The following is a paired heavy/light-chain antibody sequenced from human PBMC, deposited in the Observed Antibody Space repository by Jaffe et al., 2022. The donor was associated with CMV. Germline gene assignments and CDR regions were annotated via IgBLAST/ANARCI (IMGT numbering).Light chain of an antibody. CDR3: LQTNRAPWT. CDR2: AAS. J-gene: IGKJ1*01. V-gene: IGKV1-39*01. Sequence: DIQMTQSPPSLSASVGDRVTITCRASQNIGSSLNWYQQKVGTAPKLLINAASSLQSGAPSTFSGSGSGTDFTLTISSLQPEDSATYYCLQTNRAPWTFGQGTMVEVK. CDR1: QNIGSS.
Heavy chain of an antibody. D-gene: IGHD1-1*01. CDR3: ARVEIPTGVYCFYMAV. CDR2: IKQDGSQI. J-gene: IGHJ6*03. V-gene: IGHV3-7*03. CDR1: GFSFSSHW. Sequence: EVQLVESGGGLVQPGGSLRLSCAASGFSFSSHWMSWVRQAPGKGLEWVANIKQDGSQIYYVDSVKGRFTVSRDNAKNSLYLQMNSLRAEDTAAYYCARVEIPTGVYCFYMAVWGKGTTVTVSS.